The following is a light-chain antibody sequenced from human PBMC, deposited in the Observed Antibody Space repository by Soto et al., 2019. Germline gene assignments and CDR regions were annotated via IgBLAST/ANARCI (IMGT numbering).Light chain of an antibody. CDR2: DVN. J-gene: IGLJ1*01. CDR1: TSDIHDFNS. Sequence: ALAQPASVSGSPGQSITISCSGPTSDIHDFNSISWYRHHPGKAPRLIVYDVNKRPSGISPRFSGSKSGLTASLTISGLQGEDQADYFCTSSTAKNTLVFGTGTKVTVL. V-gene: IGLV2-14*01. CDR3: TSSTAKNTLV.